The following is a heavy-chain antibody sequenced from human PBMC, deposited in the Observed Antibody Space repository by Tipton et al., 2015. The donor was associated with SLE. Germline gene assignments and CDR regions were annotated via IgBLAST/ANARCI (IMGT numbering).Heavy chain of an antibody. J-gene: IGHJ4*02. CDR1: GYTFTSYG. V-gene: IGHV3-30*02. CDR3: AKDKAPAAMERLFDY. Sequence: QLVQSGAEVKKPGASVKVSCKASGYTFTSYGMHWVRQAPGKGLEWVAFIRYDGSNKYYADSVKGRFTISRDNSKNTLYLQMNSLRAEDTAVYYCAKDKAPAAMERLFDYWGQGTLVTVSS. CDR2: IRYDGSNK. D-gene: IGHD2-2*01.